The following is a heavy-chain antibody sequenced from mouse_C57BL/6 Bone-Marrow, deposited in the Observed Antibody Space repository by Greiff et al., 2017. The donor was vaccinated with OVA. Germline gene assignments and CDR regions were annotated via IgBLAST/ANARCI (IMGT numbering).Heavy chain of an antibody. CDR1: GFNIKDYY. V-gene: IGHV14-2*01. J-gene: IGHJ4*01. CDR2: IDPEDGET. CDR3: ARSTVKSYYYAMDY. Sequence: DVKLVESGAELVKPGASVKLSCTASGFNIKDYYMHWVKQRTEQGLEWIGRIDPEDGETKYAPKFQGKATITADTSSNTAYLQLSSLTSEDTAVYYCARSTVKSYYYAMDYWGQGTSVTVSS.